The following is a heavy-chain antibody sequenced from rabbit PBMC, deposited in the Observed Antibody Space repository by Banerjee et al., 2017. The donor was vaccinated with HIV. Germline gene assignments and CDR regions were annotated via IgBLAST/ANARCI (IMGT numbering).Heavy chain of an antibody. CDR2: IITSSGST. D-gene: IGHD4-2*01. J-gene: IGHJ3*01. CDR3: ARGDVGYAGWGYAPMDL. Sequence: QSLEESGGGLVKPGASLTLTCTASGFDLRSYHYMCWVRQAPGKGLESVACIITSSGSTWYASWVNGRFTISKTSSTTVTLQMTSLTAADTATYFCARGDVGYAGWGYAPMDLWGPGTLVTVS. CDR1: GFDLRSYHY. V-gene: IGHV1S40*01.